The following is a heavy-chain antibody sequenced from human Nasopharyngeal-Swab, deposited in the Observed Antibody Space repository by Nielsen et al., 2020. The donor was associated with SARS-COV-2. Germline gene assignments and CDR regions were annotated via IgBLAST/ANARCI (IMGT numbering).Heavy chain of an antibody. Sequence: GGSLRLSCTASGLSFSRFAMHWVRQAPGKGLEWVALISYDGSNRYYADSVKDRFTISRDNSENTVYLQMNSLRAEDTALYHCARPLSRDSTWTTEANWFDPWGQGTLVTVSS. CDR1: GLSFSRFA. CDR3: ARPLSRDSTWTTEANWFDP. J-gene: IGHJ5*02. V-gene: IGHV3-30-3*01. D-gene: IGHD6-13*01. CDR2: ISYDGSNR.